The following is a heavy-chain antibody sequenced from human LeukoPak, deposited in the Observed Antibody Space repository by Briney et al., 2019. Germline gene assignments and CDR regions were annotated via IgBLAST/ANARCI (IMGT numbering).Heavy chain of an antibody. CDR1: GYTLSDIS. Sequence: ASVKVSCKISGYTLSDISMHWVRQAPGKGLEWMGGVDPDDGQRIYAQKFQGRVTMTEDTSTNTAYMGLSRLRSEDTAVYYCAAVSGHYTLLDAWGQGALVTVST. D-gene: IGHD1-26*01. V-gene: IGHV1-24*01. J-gene: IGHJ5*02. CDR2: VDPDDGQR. CDR3: AAVSGHYTLLDA.